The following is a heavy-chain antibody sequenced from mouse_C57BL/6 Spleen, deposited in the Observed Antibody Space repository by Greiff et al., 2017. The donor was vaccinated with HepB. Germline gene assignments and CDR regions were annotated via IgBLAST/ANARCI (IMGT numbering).Heavy chain of an antibody. V-gene: IGHV5-16*01. Sequence: EVQVVESEGGLVQPGSSMKLSCTASGFTFSDYYMAWVRQVPEKGLEWVANINYDGSSTYYLDSLKSRFIISRDNAKNILYLQMSSLKSEDTATYYCARDRTTAYYFDYWGQGTTLTVSS. D-gene: IGHD1-2*01. CDR3: ARDRTTAYYFDY. CDR1: GFTFSDYY. CDR2: INYDGSST. J-gene: IGHJ2*01.